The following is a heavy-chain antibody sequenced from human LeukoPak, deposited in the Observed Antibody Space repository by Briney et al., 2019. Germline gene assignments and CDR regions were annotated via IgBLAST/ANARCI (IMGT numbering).Heavy chain of an antibody. CDR1: GYTFTSYA. J-gene: IGHJ4*02. CDR3: ARDDFGIANY. V-gene: IGHV1-3*01. D-gene: IGHD4-17*01. CDR2: INAGNGNT. Sequence: ASVKVSCTASGYTFTSYAMHWVHQAPGQRLEWMGWINAGNGNTKYSQKFQDRVTITRDTSASTAYMELSSLRSEDTAVYYCARDDFGIANYWGQGTLVTVSS.